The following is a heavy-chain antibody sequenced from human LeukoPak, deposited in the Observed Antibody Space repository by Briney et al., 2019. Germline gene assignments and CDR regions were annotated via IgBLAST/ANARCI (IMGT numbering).Heavy chain of an antibody. CDR1: VGSVGSGGYY. CDR3: ARTQSQSGSYRYYFAY. CDR2: IYYIRNT. J-gene: IGHJ4*02. Sequence: SETLSLTCTVSVGSVGSGGYYWSWIRQPPGGGLEWIGDIYYIRNTNYNPSLKSRVTMSLDPSKNQFPLKLNSVTAADTAVYYCARTQSQSGSYRYYFAYWGQGTLVTVSS. D-gene: IGHD1-26*01. V-gene: IGHV4-61*08.